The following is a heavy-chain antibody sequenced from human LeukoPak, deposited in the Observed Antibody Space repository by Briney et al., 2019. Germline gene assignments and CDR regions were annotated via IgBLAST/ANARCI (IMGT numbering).Heavy chain of an antibody. Sequence: SETLSLTCTVSGGSISSYYWSWIRQPPGKGLEWIGYIYYSGSTNYNPSLKSRVTISVDTSKNQFPLKLSSVTAADTAVYYCARVGWFDAFDIWGQGTMVTVSS. V-gene: IGHV4-59*01. J-gene: IGHJ3*02. CDR2: IYYSGST. D-gene: IGHD6-19*01. CDR3: ARVGWFDAFDI. CDR1: GGSISSYY.